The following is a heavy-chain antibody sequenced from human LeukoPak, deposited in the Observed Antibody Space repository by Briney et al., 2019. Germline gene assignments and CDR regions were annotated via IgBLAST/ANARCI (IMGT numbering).Heavy chain of an antibody. CDR2: INQDGTEK. CDR1: GFTFTTYW. CDR3: AKDGRLERSSWFDL. Sequence: GGSLRLSCAASGFTFTTYWMSWVRQLPGKGLEWVANINQDGTEKYYVDSVKGRFTISRDNAKNSLDLQMNSLRAEDTAVYYCAKDGRLERSSWFDLWGQGTLVTVSS. V-gene: IGHV3-7*03. D-gene: IGHD1-1*01. J-gene: IGHJ5*02.